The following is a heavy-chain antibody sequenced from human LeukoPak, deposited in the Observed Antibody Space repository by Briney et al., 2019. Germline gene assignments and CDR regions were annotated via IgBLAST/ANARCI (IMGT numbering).Heavy chain of an antibody. Sequence: GGSLRLSCAASGFTVSNNYMTWVRQAPGEGLQWVSTISDTGKTTFYRDSVRGRFTISRDISNNTLYLQMDGLRADDTAVYYCARGGAYDYGVLDAWGQGTLVTVSS. CDR1: GFTVSNNY. CDR2: ISDTGKTT. J-gene: IGHJ5*02. CDR3: ARGGAYDYGVLDA. V-gene: IGHV3-53*01. D-gene: IGHD4/OR15-4a*01.